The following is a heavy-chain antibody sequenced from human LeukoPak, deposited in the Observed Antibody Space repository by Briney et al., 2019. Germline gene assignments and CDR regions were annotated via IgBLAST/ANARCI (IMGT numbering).Heavy chain of an antibody. D-gene: IGHD5-24*01. V-gene: IGHV4-59*01. CDR3: ARDKRDGYTPGFDY. J-gene: IGHJ4*02. Sequence: PSETLSLTCTVSGGSISSYYWTWIRQPPGKGLEWIGYIYYSGSTNYNPSLKSRVTISVDTSKNQFSLKLSSVTAADTAVYYCARDKRDGYTPGFDYWGQGTLVTVSS. CDR1: GGSISSYY. CDR2: IYYSGST.